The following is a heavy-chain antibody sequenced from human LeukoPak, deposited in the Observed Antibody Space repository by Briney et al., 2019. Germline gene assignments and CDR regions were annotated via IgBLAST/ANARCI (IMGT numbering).Heavy chain of an antibody. CDR1: GGSFSGYY. J-gene: IGHJ5*02. V-gene: IGHV4-34*01. Sequence: SETLSLTCAVYGGSFSGYYWSWIRQPPGKGLEWIGEINNSGSTNYNPSLKSRVTISVDTSKNQFSLKLSSVTAADTAVYYCARDDPYSSRLTSKFDPWGQGTLVNVS. D-gene: IGHD6-13*01. CDR2: INNSGST. CDR3: ARDDPYSSRLTSKFDP.